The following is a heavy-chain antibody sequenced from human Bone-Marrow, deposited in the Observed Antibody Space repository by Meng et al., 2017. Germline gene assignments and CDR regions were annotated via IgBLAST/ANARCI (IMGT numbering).Heavy chain of an antibody. D-gene: IGHD3-10*01. Sequence: GESLKISCAASGFTFSDYEMNWVRQAPGKGLEWASYISSSGSNIYYADSVKGRFTISRDNAKNSLYLQMNSLRAEDTALYYCVRGKGGYGSLDVWGQGTTVTV. J-gene: IGHJ6*02. V-gene: IGHV3-48*03. CDR3: VRGKGGYGSLDV. CDR2: ISSSGSNI. CDR1: GFTFSDYE.